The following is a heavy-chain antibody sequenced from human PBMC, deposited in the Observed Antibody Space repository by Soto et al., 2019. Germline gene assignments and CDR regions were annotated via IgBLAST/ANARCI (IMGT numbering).Heavy chain of an antibody. CDR3: AKKSWTFGGVIVPEFDY. CDR1: GFTFSSYG. J-gene: IGHJ4*02. D-gene: IGHD3-16*02. CDR2: ISDSGGST. Sequence: GGSLRLSCAASGFTFSSYGMHWVRQAPGKGLEWVSAISDSGGSTYYTDSVKGRFTISRDNSKNTLYLQMNSLRAEDTAIYYCAKKSWTFGGVIVPEFDYWGQGTQVTVSS. V-gene: IGHV3-23*01.